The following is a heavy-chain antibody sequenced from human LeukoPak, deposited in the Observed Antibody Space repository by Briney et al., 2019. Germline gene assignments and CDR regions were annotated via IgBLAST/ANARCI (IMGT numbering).Heavy chain of an antibody. CDR1: GFTFSSYW. CDR3: ARDSADFWSGYYTAAFDI. Sequence: PGGSLRLSCAASGFTFSSYWMSWVRRAPGKGLEWVANIKQDGSEKYYVDSVKGRFTISRDNAKNSLYLQMNSLRAEDTAVYYCARDSADFWSGYYTAAFDIWGQGTMVTVSS. V-gene: IGHV3-7*01. CDR2: IKQDGSEK. J-gene: IGHJ3*02. D-gene: IGHD3-3*01.